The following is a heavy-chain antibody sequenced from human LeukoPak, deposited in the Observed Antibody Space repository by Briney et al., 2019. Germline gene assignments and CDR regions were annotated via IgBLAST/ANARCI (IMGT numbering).Heavy chain of an antibody. CDR3: ASIYCSGASCRFDY. V-gene: IGHV4-59*01. D-gene: IGHD2-15*01. J-gene: IGHJ4*02. CDR1: GGSFSSYY. CDR2: IYYSGST. Sequence: SETLSLTCTVSGGSFSSYYWSWIRQPPGKGLEWIGFIYYSGSTNSNPYPTSGVTIPVDASKNQLPLKLRSETAADTALYCCASIYCSGASCRFDYWGQGTLVTVSS.